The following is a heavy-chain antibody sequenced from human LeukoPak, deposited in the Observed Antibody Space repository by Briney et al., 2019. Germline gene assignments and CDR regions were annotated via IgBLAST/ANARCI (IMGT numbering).Heavy chain of an antibody. CDR3: ATSESDTAMGLGY. CDR1: GGSISSSSYN. V-gene: IGHV4-39*07. Sequence: SETLSLTCTVSGGSISSSSYNWGWIRQPPGKGLEWIGSVYYSGSTNYNPSLKSRVTISVDKSKNQFSLKLSSVTAADTAVYYCATSESDTAMGLGYWGQGTLVTVSS. D-gene: IGHD5-18*01. J-gene: IGHJ4*02. CDR2: VYYSGST.